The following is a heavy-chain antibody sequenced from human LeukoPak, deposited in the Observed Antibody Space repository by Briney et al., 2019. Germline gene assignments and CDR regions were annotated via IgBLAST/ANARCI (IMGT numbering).Heavy chain of an antibody. V-gene: IGHV4-4*07. CDR3: ARGPHYYSSGSYYNY. J-gene: IGHJ4*02. CDR1: GGSISSYY. D-gene: IGHD3-10*01. Sequence: SETLSLTCSVSGGSISSYYWSWIRQSAGQGLEWIGRIYSSGSINYNPSLKSRVTMSVDTSKNQFSLNLSSVTAADTAVYYCARGPHYYSSGSYYNYWGQGTLVTVSS. CDR2: IYSSGSI.